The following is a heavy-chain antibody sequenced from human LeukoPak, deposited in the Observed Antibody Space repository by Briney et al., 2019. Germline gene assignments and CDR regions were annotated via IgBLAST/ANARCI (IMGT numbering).Heavy chain of an antibody. CDR1: GYTFTSYR. V-gene: IGHV1-18*01. Sequence: ASVKASCKASGYTFTSYRISWVRQAPGQGLEWMGWISAYNGSRNYAQKLQGRVTMTTDTSTSTAYMELRSLRSDDTAVYYCASWSLARQWLGDPGFDPWGQGTLVTVSS. J-gene: IGHJ5*02. D-gene: IGHD6-19*01. CDR3: ASWSLARQWLGDPGFDP. CDR2: ISAYNGSR.